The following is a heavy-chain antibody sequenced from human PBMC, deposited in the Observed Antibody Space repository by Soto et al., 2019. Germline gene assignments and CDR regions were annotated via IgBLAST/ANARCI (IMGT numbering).Heavy chain of an antibody. CDR3: AKGISSDYSGSGSNWFDP. CDR2: IIWNSGKI. D-gene: IGHD3-10*01. Sequence: LRLSCAASGFTFGDYAMHWVRQPPGKGLEWVSGIIWNSGKIDYADSVKGRFTISRDNAKNSLYLQMNSLRGEDTALYYCAKGISSDYSGSGSNWFDPWGQGTLVTVSS. V-gene: IGHV3-9*01. J-gene: IGHJ5*02. CDR1: GFTFGDYA.